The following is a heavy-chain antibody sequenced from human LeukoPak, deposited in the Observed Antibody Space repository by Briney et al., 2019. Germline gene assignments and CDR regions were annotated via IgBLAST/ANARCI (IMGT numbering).Heavy chain of an antibody. V-gene: IGHV3-30-3*01. CDR3: ARTGTLYYYYYGMDV. J-gene: IGHJ6*02. CDR2: ISYDGSNK. Sequence: GGSLRLSCAASGLTFSSYAMHWVRQAPGKGLEWVAVISYDGSNKYYADSVKGRFTISRDNSKNTLYLQMNSLRAEDTAVYYCARTGTLYYYYYGMDVWGQGTTVTVSS. D-gene: IGHD1/OR15-1a*01. CDR1: GLTFSSYA.